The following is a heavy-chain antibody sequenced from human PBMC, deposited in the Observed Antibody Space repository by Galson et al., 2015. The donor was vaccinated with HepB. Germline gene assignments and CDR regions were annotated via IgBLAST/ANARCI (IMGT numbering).Heavy chain of an antibody. D-gene: IGHD6-19*01. CDR1: GFSLSTSGVG. J-gene: IGHJ4*02. CDR3: AHGQYSSGWLSPYYFDY. Sequence: PALVKPTQTLTLTCTFSGFSLSTSGVGVGWIRQPPGKALEWLALIYWNDDERYSPSLKSRLTITKDTSKNQVVLTMTNMDPVDTATYYCAHGQYSSGWLSPYYFDYWGQGTLVTVSS. CDR2: IYWNDDE. V-gene: IGHV2-5*01.